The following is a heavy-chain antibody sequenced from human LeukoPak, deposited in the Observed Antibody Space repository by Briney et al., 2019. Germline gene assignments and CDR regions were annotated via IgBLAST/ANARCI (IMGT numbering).Heavy chain of an antibody. V-gene: IGHV4-38-2*02. CDR3: ARCLGFRIGSSWYPDAFDI. CDR2: VYHVGTT. D-gene: IGHD6-13*01. J-gene: IGHJ3*02. Sequence: SETLSLTCTVSGYSISSGYYWGWIRPPPGKGLEWIGVYHVGTTDYNPSLKRRVTISVDKSKKQISLKLRSVTAADTAVYYCARCLGFRIGSSWYPDAFDIWGQGTMVTVSS. CDR1: GYSISSGYY.